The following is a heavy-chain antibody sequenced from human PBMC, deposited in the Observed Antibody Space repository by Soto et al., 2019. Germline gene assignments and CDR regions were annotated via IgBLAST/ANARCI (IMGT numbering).Heavy chain of an antibody. J-gene: IGHJ5*02. Sequence: QVQLQQWGAGLLKPSETLSLTCAVYGGSFSGYYWSWIRQPPGKGLEWIGEINHSGSTNYNPSLKRRVTISVDTSKNQFSLKLSSVTAADTAVYYCARGKGYCSGGSCYGWFDPWGQGTLVTVSS. CDR3: ARGKGYCSGGSCYGWFDP. V-gene: IGHV4-34*01. CDR2: INHSGST. CDR1: GGSFSGYY. D-gene: IGHD2-15*01.